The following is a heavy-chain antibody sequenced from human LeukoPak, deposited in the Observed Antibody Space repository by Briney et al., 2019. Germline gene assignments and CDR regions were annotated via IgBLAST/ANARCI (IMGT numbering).Heavy chain of an antibody. D-gene: IGHD5-12*01. Sequence: GGSLRLSCGASGFTFSSYWMHWVRQAPGKGLVWVSRINNDGSSTSYADSVQGRFTISRDNAKNTLYLQMNSLRAEDTALYYCASGIYSGDDWHEYWGKGILVTVSS. CDR2: INNDGSST. CDR1: GFTFSSYW. CDR3: ASGIYSGDDWHEY. V-gene: IGHV3-74*01. J-gene: IGHJ4*02.